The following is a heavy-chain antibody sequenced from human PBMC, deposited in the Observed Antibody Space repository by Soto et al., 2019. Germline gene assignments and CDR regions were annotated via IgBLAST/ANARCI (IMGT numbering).Heavy chain of an antibody. CDR2: ISFDGSGQ. J-gene: IGHJ4*02. D-gene: IGHD5-18*01. Sequence: XRCLRIPCSAGWFSFSSQAMHWVRQAPGKGLEWVAVISFDGSGQDYADSVKGRFTISRDASKNTVYLQMNSLRPEDTAMYYCARVGTTKSIQRWYYFDNWGQGTRVTVSS. CDR1: WFSFSSQA. CDR3: ARVGTTKSIQRWYYFDN. V-gene: IGHV3-30-3*01.